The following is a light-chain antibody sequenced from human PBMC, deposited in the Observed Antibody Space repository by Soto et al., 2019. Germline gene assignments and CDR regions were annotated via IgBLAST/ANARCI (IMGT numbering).Light chain of an antibody. Sequence: ALTQPASVSGSPGQSITISCTGTSSDVGAYNYVSWYQQYPGKAHKYIIYDVTNRPSGVSYRFSGSKSGNTASLTFFGFQAEDEADYYCSSYTTSSTLYVFGTGTKVTVL. CDR1: SSDVGAYNY. V-gene: IGLV2-14*03. CDR3: SSYTTSSTLYV. CDR2: DVT. J-gene: IGLJ1*01.